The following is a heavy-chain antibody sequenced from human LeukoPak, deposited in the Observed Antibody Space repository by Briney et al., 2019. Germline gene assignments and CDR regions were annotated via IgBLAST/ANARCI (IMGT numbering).Heavy chain of an antibody. Sequence: KPSQTLSLTCTVSGGSISSGDYYWSWIRQPPGKGLEWIGYIYYSGSTYYNPSLKSRVTISVDTSKNRFSLKLSSVTAADTAVYYCARDRRDGYKPDYWGQGTLVTVSS. CDR2: IYYSGST. D-gene: IGHD5-24*01. CDR1: GGSISSGDYY. CDR3: ARDRRDGYKPDY. V-gene: IGHV4-30-4*01. J-gene: IGHJ4*02.